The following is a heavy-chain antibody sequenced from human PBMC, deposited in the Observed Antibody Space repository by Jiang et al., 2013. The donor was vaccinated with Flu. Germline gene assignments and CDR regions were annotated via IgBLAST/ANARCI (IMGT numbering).Heavy chain of an antibody. V-gene: IGHV4-31*03. D-gene: IGHD6-19*01. Sequence: GPGLVKPSQTLSLTCTVSGGSISSGGYYWSWIRQHPGKGLEWIGYIYYSGSTYYNPSLKSRVTISVDTSKNQFSLKLSSVTAADTAVYYCAKAGVEQWLVLKDYYYYGMDVWGQGTTVTVSS. CDR2: IYYSGST. J-gene: IGHJ6*02. CDR3: AKAGVEQWLVLKDYYYYGMDV. CDR1: GGSISSGGYY.